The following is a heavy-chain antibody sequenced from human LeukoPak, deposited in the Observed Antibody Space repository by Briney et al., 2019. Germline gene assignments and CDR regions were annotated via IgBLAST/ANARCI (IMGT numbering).Heavy chain of an antibody. V-gene: IGHV4-61*10. Sequence: SQTLSLTCTVSGGSISSGSYYWSWIRQPAGKGLEWIGYIYYSGSTNYNPSLKSRVTISVDTSKNQFSLKLSSVTAADTAVYYCARGRDSYGAWGAFDIWGQGTMVTVSS. D-gene: IGHD5-18*01. CDR1: GGSISSGSYY. J-gene: IGHJ3*02. CDR2: IYYSGST. CDR3: ARGRDSYGAWGAFDI.